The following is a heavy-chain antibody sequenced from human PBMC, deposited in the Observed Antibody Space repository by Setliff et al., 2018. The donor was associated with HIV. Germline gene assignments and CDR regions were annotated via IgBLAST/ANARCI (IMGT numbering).Heavy chain of an antibody. D-gene: IGHD2-15*01. V-gene: IGHV3-23*01. CDR2: ISGSGGST. CDR1: GFTFNTYA. Sequence: GESLRLSCAASGFTFNTYAMSWVRQAPGKGLEWVSVISGSGGSTFYADSVKGRFTISRDNSKNTLYLLMNGLRVEATAVYYCAKDGISGGAYPPYYFDYWGHGTLVTVSS. J-gene: IGHJ4*01. CDR3: AKDGISGGAYPPYYFDY.